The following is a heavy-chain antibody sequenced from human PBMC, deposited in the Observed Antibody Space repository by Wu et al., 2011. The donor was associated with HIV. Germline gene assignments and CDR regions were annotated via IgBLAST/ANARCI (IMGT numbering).Heavy chain of an antibody. J-gene: IGHJ4*01. CDR2: IIPIFGTA. CDR3: ATAHCSSTTCYPDFDY. Sequence: QVQLVQSGAEVKKPGSSVKVSCKAYGGTFSSFAISWVRQAPGLGLEWMGRIIPIFGTANYAQKFQGRVTIIADESTSTAYMELSSLRSEDTAVYYCATAHCSSTTCYPDFDYWGHGTWSPSP. CDR1: GGTFSSFA. V-gene: IGHV1-69*15. D-gene: IGHD2-2*01.